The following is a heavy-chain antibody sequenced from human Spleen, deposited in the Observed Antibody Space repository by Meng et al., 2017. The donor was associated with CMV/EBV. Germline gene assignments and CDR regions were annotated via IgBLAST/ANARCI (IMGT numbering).Heavy chain of an antibody. J-gene: IGHJ4*02. CDR1: GFTFRSYG. CDR2: IYSGGRNS. D-gene: IGHD3-10*01. CDR3: ARIMVRGVIIRNFEY. V-gene: IGHV3-23*03. Sequence: SGFTFRSYGMSWVRQAPGKGLEWVSVIYSGGRNSYYADSVKGRFTISRDDSKNTLYLQVSSLRAEDTAVYYCARIMVRGVIIRNFEYWGQGTLVTVSS.